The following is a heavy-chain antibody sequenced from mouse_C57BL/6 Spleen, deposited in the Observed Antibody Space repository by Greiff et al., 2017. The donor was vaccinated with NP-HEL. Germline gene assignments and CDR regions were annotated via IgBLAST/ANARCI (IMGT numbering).Heavy chain of an antibody. CDR2: IYPGDGDT. CDR3: ARGGGYFYAMDY. Sequence: QVQLKESGPELVKPGASVKISCKASGYAFSSSWMNWVKQRPGKGLEWIGRIYPGDGDTNYNGKFKGKATLTADKSSSTAYMQLSSLTSEDSAVYFCARGGGYFYAMDYWGQGTSVTVSS. D-gene: IGHD2-3*01. J-gene: IGHJ4*01. CDR1: GYAFSSSW. V-gene: IGHV1-82*01.